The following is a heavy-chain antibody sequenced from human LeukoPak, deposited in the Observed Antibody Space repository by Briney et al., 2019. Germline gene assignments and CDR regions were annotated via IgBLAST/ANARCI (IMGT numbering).Heavy chain of an antibody. CDR3: ARDGSPHTSGYYRFGGFDC. J-gene: IGHJ4*02. CDR1: GFTVSSSY. Sequence: GSLRLSCAASGFTVSSSYMSWVRQAPGKGLEWVSLFYVGGYTLYADSVKGRFTISRDNSKNTLYLQMNSLRAEDTVVYYCARDGSPHTSGYYRFGGFDCWGQGTLVTVSS. CDR2: FYVGGYT. V-gene: IGHV3-66*01. D-gene: IGHD3-22*01.